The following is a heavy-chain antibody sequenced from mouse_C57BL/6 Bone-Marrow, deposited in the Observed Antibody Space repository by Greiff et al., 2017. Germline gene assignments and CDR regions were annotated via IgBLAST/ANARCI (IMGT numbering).Heavy chain of an antibody. J-gene: IGHJ3*01. CDR2: IYPGSVST. CDR3: ARSRYYGRRWFAY. V-gene: IGHV1-55*01. D-gene: IGHD1-1*01. Sequence: QVQLQQPGAELVKPGASVKMSCKASGYTFTSYWITWVKQRPGQGLEWIGDIYPGSVSTNYNEKFKSKATLTVDTSSSTAYIQLSSLTSEDSAVYCCARSRYYGRRWFAYWGQGTLVTVSA. CDR1: GYTFTSYW.